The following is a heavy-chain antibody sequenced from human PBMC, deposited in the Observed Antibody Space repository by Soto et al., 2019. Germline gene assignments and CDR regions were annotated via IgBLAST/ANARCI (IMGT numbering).Heavy chain of an antibody. CDR2: FDPEDGET. CDR3: ATGPLVGATKEPFDY. Sequence: ASVKVSCKVSGYTLTELSMHWVRQAPGKGLEWMGGFDPEDGETIYAQKFQGRVTMTEDTSTDTAYMELSSLRSEDTAVYYCATGPLVGATKEPFDYWGQGTLVTVS. D-gene: IGHD1-26*01. CDR1: GYTLTELS. V-gene: IGHV1-24*01. J-gene: IGHJ4*02.